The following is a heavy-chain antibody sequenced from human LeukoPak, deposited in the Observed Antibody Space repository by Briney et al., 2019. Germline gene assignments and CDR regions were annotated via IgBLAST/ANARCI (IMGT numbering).Heavy chain of an antibody. J-gene: IGHJ5*02. D-gene: IGHD3-10*01. CDR1: GFTFSSYA. Sequence: GGSLRLSCAASGFTFSSYAMSWVRQAPGKGLEWVSIISASSDSTYYADSVKGRFTISRDNSKNTLYLQMYSLRAEDTAVYYCAKDRESHGSGSYYKGWFGPWGQGTLVTVSS. V-gene: IGHV3-23*01. CDR2: ISASSDST. CDR3: AKDRESHGSGSYYKGWFGP.